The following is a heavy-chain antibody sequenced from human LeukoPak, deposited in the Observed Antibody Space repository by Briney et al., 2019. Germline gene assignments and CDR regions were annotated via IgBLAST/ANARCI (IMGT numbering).Heavy chain of an antibody. J-gene: IGHJ6*02. CDR2: IIPILGIA. CDR1: GGTFSSYA. D-gene: IGHD2-21*02. CDR3: ARESNIVVVTAISYYYYGMDV. V-gene: IGHV1-69*04. Sequence: ASVKVSCKASGGTFSSYAISWVRQAPGQGLEWMGRIIPILGIANYAQKFQGRVTITADKSTSTAYMELSSLRSEDTAVYYCARESNIVVVTAISYYYYGMDVWGQGTTVTVSS.